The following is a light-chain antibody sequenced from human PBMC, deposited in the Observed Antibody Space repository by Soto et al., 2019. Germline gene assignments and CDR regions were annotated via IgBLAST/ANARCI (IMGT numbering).Light chain of an antibody. J-gene: IGLJ2*01. CDR3: PSYAGSNNFVV. Sequence: QSALTQPPSASGSPGQSVTISCTGTSSDVGGYNYVSWYQQHPGKAPKLMIYEVSKRPSGVPDRFSGSKSGNTASLTVSGLQAEDEADYYCPSYAGSNNFVVFGGGTKLTVL. V-gene: IGLV2-8*01. CDR2: EVS. CDR1: SSDVGGYNY.